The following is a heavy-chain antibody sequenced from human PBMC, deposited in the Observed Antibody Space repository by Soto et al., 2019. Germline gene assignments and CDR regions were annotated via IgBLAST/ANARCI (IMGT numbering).Heavy chain of an antibody. CDR1: GFRLSSYE. CDR3: ARVFGDYLIDAFDI. CDR2: ISRSGSPI. V-gene: IGHV3-48*03. J-gene: IGHJ3*02. D-gene: IGHD4-17*01. Sequence: PGGSLRLSCTAFGFRLSSYEMDWVRQAPGKGLEWVSHISRSGSPIYYADSVKGRFTISRDNAKNSVFLQMNSLRAEDTAVYYCARVFGDYLIDAFDIWGQGTMVTVSS.